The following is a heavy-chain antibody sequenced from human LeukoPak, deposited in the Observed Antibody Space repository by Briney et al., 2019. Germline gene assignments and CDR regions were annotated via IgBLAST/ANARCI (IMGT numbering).Heavy chain of an antibody. Sequence: SETLSLTCAVYGGSFSGYYWSWIRQPPGKGLEWIGYIYYSGSTNYNPSLKSRVTISVDTSKNQFSLKLSSVTAADTAVYYYARDGVAGIIDYWGQGTLVTVSS. D-gene: IGHD6-19*01. V-gene: IGHV4-59*01. CDR2: IYYSGST. CDR1: GGSFSGYY. CDR3: ARDGVAGIIDY. J-gene: IGHJ4*02.